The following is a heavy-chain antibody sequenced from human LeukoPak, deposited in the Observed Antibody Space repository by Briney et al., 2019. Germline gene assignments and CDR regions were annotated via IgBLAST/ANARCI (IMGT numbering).Heavy chain of an antibody. Sequence: SETLSLTCTVSRGSINNQYWSWIRQPAGKGLEWIGRMYTNGESDYNPSLKSRVTMSVDTSKSQFSLKLKSVTAADTAVYYCARGYYGGAVDSWGQGILVIVSS. D-gene: IGHD3-16*01. V-gene: IGHV4-4*07. CDR1: RGSINNQY. J-gene: IGHJ4*02. CDR3: ARGYYGGAVDS. CDR2: MYTNGES.